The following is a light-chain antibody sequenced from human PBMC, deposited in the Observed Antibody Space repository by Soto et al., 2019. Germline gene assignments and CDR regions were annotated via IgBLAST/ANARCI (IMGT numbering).Light chain of an antibody. CDR1: QSINNW. J-gene: IGKJ1*01. V-gene: IGKV1-5*03. CDR2: KAS. Sequence: DIQLTQSPSTLSASLGDRVTFTCRASQSINNWLAWYQQKPGKAPKVLIYKASALETGVPSRFSGSGSGTEFTLTISSVQPDDFATYYCQHYGAFGQGTKVEIK. CDR3: QHYGA.